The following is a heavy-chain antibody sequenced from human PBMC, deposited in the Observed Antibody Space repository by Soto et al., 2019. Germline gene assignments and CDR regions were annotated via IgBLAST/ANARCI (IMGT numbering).Heavy chain of an antibody. CDR1: GGTFSTAA. CDR3: ARDKDLAQVGGNYYYSMDV. Sequence: QVQVVQSGAEMKKPGSSVKVSCKTSGGTFSTAAISWVRQAPGQGLEWMGGIMPIFRTADYAQKFQGRVTITADESATTAYVELRSLRSEDTAVYYCARDKDLAQVGGNYYYSMDVWGQGTTVTVTS. CDR2: IMPIFRTA. D-gene: IGHD2-2*01. V-gene: IGHV1-69*12. J-gene: IGHJ6*02.